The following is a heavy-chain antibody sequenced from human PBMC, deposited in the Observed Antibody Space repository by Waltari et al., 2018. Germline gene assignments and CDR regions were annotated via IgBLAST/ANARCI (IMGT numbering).Heavy chain of an antibody. Sequence: VRLVGSGGGVVQPGGSLRLPCAASGFTYSSYGMHWVRQAPGKGLEWVAFIRYDGSNKYYADSVKGRFTISRDNSNNTLYLQMNSLRAEDTAVYYCAKDRGSYYDILTGPGYYFDYLGQGTLVTVSS. V-gene: IGHV3-30*02. D-gene: IGHD3-9*01. CDR3: AKDRGSYYDILTGPGYYFDY. J-gene: IGHJ4*02. CDR1: GFTYSSYG. CDR2: IRYDGSNK.